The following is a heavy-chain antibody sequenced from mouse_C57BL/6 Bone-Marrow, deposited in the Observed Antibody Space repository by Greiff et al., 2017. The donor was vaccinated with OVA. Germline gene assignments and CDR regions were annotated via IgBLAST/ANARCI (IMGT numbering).Heavy chain of an antibody. CDR2: INPSSGYT. J-gene: IGHJ4*01. CDR3: ARVGYQYYYAMDY. V-gene: IGHV1-7*01. CDR1: GYTFTSYW. Sequence: QVQLQQSGAELAKPGASVKLSCKASGYTFTSYWMHWVKQRPGQGLEWIGYINPSSGYTKYNQKFKDKATLTADKSFSTAYMQLSSLTYEDSAVYYCARVGYQYYYAMDYWGQGTSVTVSS. D-gene: IGHD2-14*01.